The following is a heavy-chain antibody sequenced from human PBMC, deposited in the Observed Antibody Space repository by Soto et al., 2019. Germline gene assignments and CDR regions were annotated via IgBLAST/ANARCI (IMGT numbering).Heavy chain of an antibody. CDR3: ASDLSGSDIVY. CDR2: TRNKASGYIT. D-gene: IGHD1-26*01. J-gene: IGHJ4*02. V-gene: IGHV3-72*01. CDR1: GFIFSDHL. Sequence: EVQLVESGGGLVQPGGSLRLSCAASGFIFSDHLMDWVRQSPRKGLEWVGRTRNKASGYITQYAASVKGRFTISRDESQNLLYLKMNSLRTEDTAVYYCASDLSGSDIVYWGQGTLGTVSS.